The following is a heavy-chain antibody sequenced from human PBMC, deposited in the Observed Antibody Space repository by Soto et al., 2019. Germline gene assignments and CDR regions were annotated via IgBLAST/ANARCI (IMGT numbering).Heavy chain of an antibody. D-gene: IGHD3-22*01. V-gene: IGHV3-73*02. CDR2: VRTKNNNYAT. CDR3: TSYDNSGYFYLNY. CDR1: GFTFSASA. J-gene: IGHJ4*02. Sequence: EVQLVESGGGLVQPGSSLRLSCAASGFTFSASAIHWVRQASGKGLEWVGRVRTKNNNYATTYAASVTGTFTISRDDSRKTAFLQMSTLQTADTAIYYCTSYDNSGYFYLNYWGQGPLVNVSS.